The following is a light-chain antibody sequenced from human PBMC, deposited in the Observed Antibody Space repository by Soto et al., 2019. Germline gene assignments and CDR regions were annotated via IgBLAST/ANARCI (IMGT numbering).Light chain of an antibody. CDR3: QQYNDWTRT. V-gene: IGKV3-15*01. Sequence: EVVMTQSPAILSVSPGERATLSCRASQGVGINVAWYQQKPGQAPRLLIYGASTRATGSPDRFSASGSATDFTLTISSLQSEDFAVYYCQQYNDWTRTFGKGTKVDIK. CDR1: QGVGIN. J-gene: IGKJ1*01. CDR2: GAS.